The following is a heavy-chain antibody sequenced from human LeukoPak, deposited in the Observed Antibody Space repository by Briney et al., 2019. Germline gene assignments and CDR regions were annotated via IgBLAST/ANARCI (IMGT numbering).Heavy chain of an antibody. CDR3: VRGVETTLSLDL. CDR1: GFSISDYY. CDR2: ISHTGASE. V-gene: IGHV3-11*01. J-gene: IGHJ5*02. Sequence: GGPLRLSCEASGFSISDYYMSWIRQAPGKGREWVAYISHTGASEFHADPAKGRFAISRDNAQNSVYLQMNSLRVEGTAVYFCVRGVETTLSLDLWGQGSLVTVSS. D-gene: IGHD1-1*01.